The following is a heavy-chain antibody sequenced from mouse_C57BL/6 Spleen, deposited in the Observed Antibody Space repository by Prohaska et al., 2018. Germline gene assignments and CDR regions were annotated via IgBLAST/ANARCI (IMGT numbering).Heavy chain of an antibody. Sequence: GKPGASVKIPCKASGYTFTDYNMDWVKQSHGKSLEWIGDINPNNGGTIYNQKFKGKATLTVDKSSSTAYMELRSLTSEDTAVYYCARYAMDYWGQGTSVTVSS. V-gene: IGHV1-18*01. CDR2: INPNNGGT. CDR3: ARYAMDY. CDR1: GYTFTDYN. J-gene: IGHJ4*01.